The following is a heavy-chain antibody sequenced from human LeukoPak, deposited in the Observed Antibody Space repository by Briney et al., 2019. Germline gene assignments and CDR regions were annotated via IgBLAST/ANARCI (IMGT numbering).Heavy chain of an antibody. J-gene: IGHJ4*02. D-gene: IGHD1-7*01. CDR1: GGTFSSYA. CDR3: ARGLGITGTAVDY. Sequence: GASVKVSRKASGGTFSSYAISWVRQAPGQGLEWMGGIIPIFGTANYAQKFQGRVTITADESTSTAYMELSSLRSEDTAVYYCARGLGITGTAVDYWGQGTLVTVSS. V-gene: IGHV1-69*13. CDR2: IIPIFGTA.